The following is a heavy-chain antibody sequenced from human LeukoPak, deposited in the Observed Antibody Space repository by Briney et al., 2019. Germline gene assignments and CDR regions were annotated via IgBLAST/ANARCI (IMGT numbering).Heavy chain of an antibody. D-gene: IGHD5-12*01. J-gene: IGHJ4*02. CDR2: ISSSISTI. V-gene: IGHV3-48*01. CDR1: GFTFSSYS. CDR3: ARGYSGYDY. Sequence: GGSLRLSCAASGFTFSSYSMNWVRQAPGKGLEWVSYISSSISTIYYADSVKGRFTISRDNAKNSLYLQMNSLRAEDTAVYYCARGYSGYDYWGQGTLVTVSS.